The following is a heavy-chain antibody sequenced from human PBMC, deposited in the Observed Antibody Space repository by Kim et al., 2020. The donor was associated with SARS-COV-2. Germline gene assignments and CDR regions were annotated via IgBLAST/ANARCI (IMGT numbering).Heavy chain of an antibody. CDR2: INPSGGST. V-gene: IGHV1-46*01. Sequence: ASVKVSCKASGYTFTSYYMHWVRQAPGQGLEWMGIINPSGGSTSYAQKFQGRVTMTRDTSTSTVYMELSSLRSEDTAVYYCARGGSEYDILTAEGFDPWGQGTLVTVSS. J-gene: IGHJ5*02. CDR3: ARGGSEYDILTAEGFDP. D-gene: IGHD3-9*01. CDR1: GYTFTSYY.